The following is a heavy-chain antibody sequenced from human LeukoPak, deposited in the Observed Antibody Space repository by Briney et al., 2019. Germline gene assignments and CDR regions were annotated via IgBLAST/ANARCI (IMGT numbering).Heavy chain of an antibody. J-gene: IGHJ4*02. CDR1: GFTVSSNY. CDR3: ARDVGELPDY. D-gene: IGHD1-26*01. Sequence: GRSLRLSCAASGFTVSSNYMSWVRQAPGKGLEWVSVIYSGGSTYYADSVKGRFTISRDNSKNTLYLQMNSLRVEDTAVYYCARDVGELPDYWGQGTLVTVSS. CDR2: IYSGGST. V-gene: IGHV3-66*01.